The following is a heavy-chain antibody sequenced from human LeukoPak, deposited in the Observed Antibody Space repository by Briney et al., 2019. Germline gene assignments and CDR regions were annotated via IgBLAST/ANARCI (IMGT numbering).Heavy chain of an antibody. CDR1: GYTFTSYG. CDR3: AGTSMVRGVIIPGY. J-gene: IGHJ4*02. CDR2: ISAYNGNT. V-gene: IGHV1-18*01. D-gene: IGHD3-10*01. Sequence: ASVKVSCKASGYTFTSYGISWVRQAPGQGLEWMGWISAYNGNTNYAQKLQGRVTMTTDTSTSTAYMELRSLRSDDTAVYYCAGTSMVRGVIIPGYWGQGTLVTVSS.